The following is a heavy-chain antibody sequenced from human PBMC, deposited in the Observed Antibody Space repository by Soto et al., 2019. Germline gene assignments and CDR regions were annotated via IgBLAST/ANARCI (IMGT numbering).Heavy chain of an antibody. CDR3: ARHRRVVVVTATSPPDDY. CDR2: IDPSDSYT. J-gene: IGHJ4*02. CDR1: GYSFTSYW. D-gene: IGHD2-21*02. Sequence: PGESLKISCQGSGYSFTSYWISWVRQMPGKGLEWMGRIDPSDSYTNYSPSFQGHVTISADKSISTAYLQWSSLKASDTAMYYCARHRRVVVVTATSPPDDYWGQGTLVTVS. V-gene: IGHV5-10-1*01.